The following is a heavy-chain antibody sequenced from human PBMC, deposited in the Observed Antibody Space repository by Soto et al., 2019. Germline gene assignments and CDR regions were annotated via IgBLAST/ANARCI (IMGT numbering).Heavy chain of an antibody. CDR1: GGSFSGYY. V-gene: IGHV4-34*01. D-gene: IGHD3-10*01. Sequence: SETLSLTCAVYGGSFSGYYWSWIRQPPGKGLEWIGEINHSGSTNYNPSLKSRVTISVDTSKNQFSLKLSSVTAADTAVYYCARGRDSGSEIDYWGQGTLVTVSS. CDR2: INHSGST. J-gene: IGHJ4*02. CDR3: ARGRDSGSEIDY.